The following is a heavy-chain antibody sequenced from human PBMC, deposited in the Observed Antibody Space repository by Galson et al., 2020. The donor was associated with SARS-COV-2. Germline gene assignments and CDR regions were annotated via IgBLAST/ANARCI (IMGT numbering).Heavy chain of an antibody. J-gene: IGHJ6*03. CDR1: GFTFSSYG. V-gene: IGHV3-33*01. Sequence: SCAASGFTFSSYGMHWVRQAPGKGLEWVAVIWYDGSNKYYADSVKGRFTISRDNSKNTLYLQMNSLRAEDTAVYYCARDLKFGLPTDYMDVWGKGTTVTVSS. CDR3: ARDLKFGLPTDYMDV. CDR2: IWYDGSNK. D-gene: IGHD3-16*01.